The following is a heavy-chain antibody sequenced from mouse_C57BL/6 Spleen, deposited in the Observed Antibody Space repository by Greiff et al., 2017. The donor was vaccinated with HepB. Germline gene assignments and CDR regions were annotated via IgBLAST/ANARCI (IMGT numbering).Heavy chain of an antibody. D-gene: IGHD1-1*01. Sequence: VQLQQSGPELVKPGASVKISCKASGYAFSSSWMNWVKQRPGKGLEWIGRIYPGDGDTNYNGKFKGKATLTADKSSSTAYMQLSSLTSEYSAVYFCARGDYYGISTWFAYWGQGTLVTVSA. CDR2: IYPGDGDT. CDR3: ARGDYYGISTWFAY. CDR1: GYAFSSSW. J-gene: IGHJ3*01. V-gene: IGHV1-82*01.